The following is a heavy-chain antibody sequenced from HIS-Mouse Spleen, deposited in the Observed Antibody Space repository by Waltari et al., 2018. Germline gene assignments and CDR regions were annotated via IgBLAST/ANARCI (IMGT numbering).Heavy chain of an antibody. CDR2: IYYSGST. J-gene: IGHJ2*01. Sequence: QLQLQESGPGLVKPSETLSLTCTVSGGSISSSSYYWGWIRQPPGKGLGWIGSIYYSGSTSYTPPLKCRVTISVDTPKTPFSLKLSSVTAADTAVYYCAREIPYSSSWYDWYFDLWGRGTLVTVSS. D-gene: IGHD6-13*01. CDR3: AREIPYSSSWYDWYFDL. CDR1: GGSISSSSYY. V-gene: IGHV4-39*07.